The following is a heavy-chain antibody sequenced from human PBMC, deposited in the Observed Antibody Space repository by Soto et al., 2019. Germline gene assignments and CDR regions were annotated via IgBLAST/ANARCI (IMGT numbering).Heavy chain of an antibody. CDR3: ARDQITDYGDSNYGMDV. Sequence: PGGSLRLSCAASGFTFSSYSMNWVRQAPGKGLEWVSSISSSSSYIYYADSVKGRFTISRDNAKNSLYLQMNSLRAEDTAVYYCARDQITDYGDSNYGMDVWGQGTTVTVSS. D-gene: IGHD4-17*01. V-gene: IGHV3-21*01. CDR1: GFTFSSYS. J-gene: IGHJ6*02. CDR2: ISSSSSYI.